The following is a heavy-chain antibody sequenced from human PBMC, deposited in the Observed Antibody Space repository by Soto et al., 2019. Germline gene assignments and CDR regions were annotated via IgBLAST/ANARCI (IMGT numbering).Heavy chain of an antibody. CDR2: IYRGGTI. CDR1: WFNCGAYD. J-gene: IGHJ6*04. D-gene: IGHD2-21*01. V-gene: IGHV3-53*01. Sequence: LRLSLAASWFNCGAYDSTWVLQTPGKGLAWLSNIYRGGTIYYSDSVKGRFTISRDDSRNTLYLHMNNISAEDTDGYNCERGYCGGTYCIELPHPTGMAVWGTGTTVLVSP. CDR3: ERGYCGGTYCIELPHPTGMAV.